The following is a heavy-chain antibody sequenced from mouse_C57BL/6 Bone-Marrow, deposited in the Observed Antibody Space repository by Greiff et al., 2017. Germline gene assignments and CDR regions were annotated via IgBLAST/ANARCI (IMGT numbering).Heavy chain of an antibody. CDR2: INPSNGGT. V-gene: IGHV1-53*01. D-gene: IGHD1-1*02. CDR3: ARRTVWGYYWYFDV. J-gene: IGHJ1*03. Sequence: QVQLQQSGTELVKPGASVKLSCKASGYTFTSYWMHWVKQRPGQGLEWIGNINPSNGGTNYNEKFKSKATLTVDTSSSTAYKQLSSLTSEDSAVYYCARRTVWGYYWYFDVWGTGTTVTVSS. CDR1: GYTFTSYW.